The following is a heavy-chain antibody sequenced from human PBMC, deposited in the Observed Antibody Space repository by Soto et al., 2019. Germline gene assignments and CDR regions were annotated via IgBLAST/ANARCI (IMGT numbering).Heavy chain of an antibody. CDR3: AKAYSGPFDV. J-gene: IGHJ3*01. Sequence: GGSLRLSCAASGFTFSSYDIHWVRQAPGKELEWVALISYDGSRKYYADSVKGLFTISRDNSKNTLYLQVNSLGAEDTAVYYCAKAYSGPFDVWGQGTMVTVSS. V-gene: IGHV3-30*18. CDR2: ISYDGSRK. CDR1: GFTFSSYD. D-gene: IGHD1-26*01.